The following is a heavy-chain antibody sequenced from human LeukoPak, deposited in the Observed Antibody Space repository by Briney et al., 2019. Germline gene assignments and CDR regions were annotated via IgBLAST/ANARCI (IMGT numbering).Heavy chain of an antibody. V-gene: IGHV1-2*02. CDR2: INPDNGGT. J-gene: IGHJ6*03. D-gene: IGHD2-21*01. CDR3: ARAGAVIASDYYYYMDV. CDR1: GYTFGAYF. Sequence: GASMKVSCKAFGYTFGAYFMHWVRQAPGQGLEWMGWINPDNGGTRYAQRFQDRVTMTRDTSITTAYMELSSLKSDDTAVYYCARAGAVIASDYYYYMDVWGNGTTVTVSS.